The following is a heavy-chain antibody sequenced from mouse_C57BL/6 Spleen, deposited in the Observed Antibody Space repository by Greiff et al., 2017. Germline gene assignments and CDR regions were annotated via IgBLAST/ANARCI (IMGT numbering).Heavy chain of an antibody. CDR1: GYTFTDYY. V-gene: IGHV1-26*01. D-gene: IGHD1-1*02. CDR3: ARWDGGNY. Sequence: VQLQQSGPELVKPGASVKISCKASGYTFTDYYMNWVKQSHGKSLEWIGDINPNNGGTSYNQKFKGKATLTVDKSSSAAYMERRSLTSEDSAVYYCARWDGGNYCGQGTTLAVSS. J-gene: IGHJ2*01. CDR2: INPNNGGT.